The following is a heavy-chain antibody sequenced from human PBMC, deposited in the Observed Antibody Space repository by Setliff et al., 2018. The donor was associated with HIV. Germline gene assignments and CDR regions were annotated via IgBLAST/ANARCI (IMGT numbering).Heavy chain of an antibody. J-gene: IGHJ4*02. D-gene: IGHD2-21*01. Sequence: GGSLRLSCVGTGFSLSNYWMGWVRQAPGKGLEWVANIKEDGSDIYYVDSVKGRFTISRDNARNSLFLQMNSLRGDDTAVYYCVRDGAGLDYWGQGTQVTVSS. CDR1: GFSLSNYW. CDR3: VRDGAGLDY. CDR2: IKEDGSDI. V-gene: IGHV3-7*01.